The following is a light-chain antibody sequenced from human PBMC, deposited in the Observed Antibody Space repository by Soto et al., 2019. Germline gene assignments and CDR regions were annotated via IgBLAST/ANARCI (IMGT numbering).Light chain of an antibody. J-gene: IGKJ5*01. CDR2: GAS. V-gene: IGKV3-20*01. CDR3: QQYGGSPIT. CDR1: QSVTTR. Sequence: IVLTQSPGTLSLSPGERVTLSCRASQSVTTRLAWYQHEPGQAPTLLMSGASSRASGVPVRFSGSGSGTDFTLTITRLEPEDFALYYCQQYGGSPITFGLGTRLEIK.